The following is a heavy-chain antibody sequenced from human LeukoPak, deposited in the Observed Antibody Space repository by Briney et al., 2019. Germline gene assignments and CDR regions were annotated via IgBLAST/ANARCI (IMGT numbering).Heavy chain of an antibody. V-gene: IGHV4-30-2*01. CDR2: IYHSGST. Sequence: ASQTLSLTCAVSGGSISSGGYSWSWIRQPPGKGLEWIGYIYHSGSTYYNPSLKSRVTISVDRSKNQFSLKLSSVTAADTAVYYCATLADCSGGSCYYGFDYWGQGTLVTVSS. CDR3: ATLADCSGGSCYYGFDY. J-gene: IGHJ4*02. CDR1: GGSISSGGYS. D-gene: IGHD2-15*01.